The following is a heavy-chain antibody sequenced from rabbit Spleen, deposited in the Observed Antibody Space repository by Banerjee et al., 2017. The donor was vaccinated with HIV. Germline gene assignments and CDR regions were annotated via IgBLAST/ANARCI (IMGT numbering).Heavy chain of an antibody. Sequence: QEQLVESGGGLVKPEGSLKLSCTASGFSFSNKAVMCWVRQAPGKGLEWIACMYAGSSGSTYSATWAKGRFTISKTSSTTVTLQMTSLTAADTATYFCARDVGTSFSTYGMDLWGPGTLVTVS. D-gene: IGHD8-1*01. CDR3: ARDVGTSFSTYGMDL. V-gene: IGHV1S45*01. J-gene: IGHJ6*01. CDR2: MYAGSSGST. CDR1: GFSFSNKAV.